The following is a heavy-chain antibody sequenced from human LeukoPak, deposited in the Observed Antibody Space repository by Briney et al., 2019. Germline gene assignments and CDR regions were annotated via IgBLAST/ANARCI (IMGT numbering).Heavy chain of an antibody. CDR3: AKFLPTHIVVANYYFDY. CDR2: ISGSGGST. D-gene: IGHD2-21*01. J-gene: IGHJ4*02. CDR1: GFTFSSYA. Sequence: GGSLRLSCAASGFTFSSYAMSWVRQAPGKGLEWVSAISGSGGSTYYADSVKGRFTISRDKSKNTLYLQMNNLRAEDTAVYYCAKFLPTHIVVANYYFDYWGQGTLVTVSS. V-gene: IGHV3-23*01.